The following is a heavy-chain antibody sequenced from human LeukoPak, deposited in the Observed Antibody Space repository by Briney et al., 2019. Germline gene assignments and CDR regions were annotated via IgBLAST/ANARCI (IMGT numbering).Heavy chain of an antibody. CDR3: AGSGYYYRWFDP. V-gene: IGHV1-24*01. J-gene: IGHJ5*02. CDR1: GYTLTELS. CDR2: FDPEDGET. Sequence: ASVKVSCKVSGYTLTELSMHWVRQAPGKGLEWMGGFDPEDGETIYAQKFQGRVTMTEDTSTDSAYMELISLISEDTAVYYCAGSGYYYRWFDPWGQGTLVTVSS. D-gene: IGHD3-22*01.